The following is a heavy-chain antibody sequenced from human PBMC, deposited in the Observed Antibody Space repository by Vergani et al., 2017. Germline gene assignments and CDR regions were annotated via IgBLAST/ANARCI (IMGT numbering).Heavy chain of an antibody. Sequence: QVQLVQSGAEVKKPGSSVKVSCKASGGTFSSYAISWVRQAPGQGLEWMGGIIPIFGTANYAQKFQGRVTITADESTSTAYMELSSLRSEDTAVYYCASVVVVPAANLGLDYYYYMDVWGKGTTVTVSS. D-gene: IGHD2-2*01. V-gene: IGHV1-69*01. J-gene: IGHJ6*03. CDR2: IIPIFGTA. CDR3: ASVVVVPAANLGLDYYYYMDV. CDR1: GGTFSSYA.